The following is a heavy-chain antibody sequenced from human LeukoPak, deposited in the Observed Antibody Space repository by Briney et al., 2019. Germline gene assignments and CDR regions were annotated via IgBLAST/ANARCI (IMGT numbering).Heavy chain of an antibody. J-gene: IGHJ2*01. Sequence: SVKVSCKASGGTFSSYAISWVRQAPGQGLEWMGGIIPIFGTANYAQKFQGRVTITTDESTSTAYMELSSLRSEDTAVYYCARSGITIFGVVIPSSWYFDLWGRGTLVTVSS. V-gene: IGHV1-69*05. CDR2: IIPIFGTA. CDR3: ARSGITIFGVVIPSSWYFDL. D-gene: IGHD3-3*01. CDR1: GGTFSSYA.